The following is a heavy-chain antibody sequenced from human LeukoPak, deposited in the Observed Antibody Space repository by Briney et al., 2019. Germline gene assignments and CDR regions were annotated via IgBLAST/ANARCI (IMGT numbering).Heavy chain of an antibody. J-gene: IGHJ5*02. CDR3: AREGWYSSSWYWFDP. CDR2: ISSSSSTI. Sequence: PGGSLRLSCAASGFTFSSYSMNWVRQAPGKGLEWVSYISSSSSTIYYADSVKGRFTISRDNAKNSLYLQMNSLRAEDTAVYYCAREGWYSSSWYWFDPWGQGTLVTVSS. CDR1: GFTFSSYS. D-gene: IGHD6-13*01. V-gene: IGHV3-48*04.